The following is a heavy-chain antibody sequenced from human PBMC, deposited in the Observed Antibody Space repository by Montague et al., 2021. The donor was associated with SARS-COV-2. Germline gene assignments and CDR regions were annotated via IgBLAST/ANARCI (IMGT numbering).Heavy chain of an antibody. D-gene: IGHD6-19*01. CDR3: ARRPSSGWSFDY. CDR1: AGSINNHY. Sequence: SETLSLTCTVSAGSINNHYWSWIRQTPGKGLEWIAYVYFSGTASYNPSLKSRVTISVDTSRNQFSLQLTSVTDADTAVYYCARRPSSGWSFDYWGQGTQVSVSS. J-gene: IGHJ4*02. V-gene: IGHV4-59*08. CDR2: VYFSGTA.